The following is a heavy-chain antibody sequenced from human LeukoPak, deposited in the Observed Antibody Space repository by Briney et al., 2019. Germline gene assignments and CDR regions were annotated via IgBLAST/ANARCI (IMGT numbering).Heavy chain of an antibody. J-gene: IGHJ4*02. Sequence: ASVKVSCKASGDTFTGYYIHWVRQAPGQGLEWMGWINANSGGTSYAQKFQGRVITTRDTSISTAYMELSSLRSDDTAVYYCARVPGTYHYWGQGTLVTVSS. CDR3: ARVPGTYHY. CDR2: INANSGGT. V-gene: IGHV1-2*02. CDR1: GDTFTGYY. D-gene: IGHD2-21*01.